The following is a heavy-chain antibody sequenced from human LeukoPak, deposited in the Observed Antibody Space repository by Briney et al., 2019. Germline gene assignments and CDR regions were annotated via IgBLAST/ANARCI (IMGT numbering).Heavy chain of an antibody. D-gene: IGHD6-19*01. CDR3: AKGIYSSGWSYFDY. CDR2: IYSGITT. V-gene: IGHV3-53*01. J-gene: IGHJ4*01. CDR1: GFTVSTNY. Sequence: GGSLRLSCAASGFTVSTNYMSWVRQAPGKGLEWVTLIYSGITTYYADSVKGRFTISRDNSKNTLYLQMNSLRAEDTAVYYCAKGIYSSGWSYFDYWGHGTLVTVSS.